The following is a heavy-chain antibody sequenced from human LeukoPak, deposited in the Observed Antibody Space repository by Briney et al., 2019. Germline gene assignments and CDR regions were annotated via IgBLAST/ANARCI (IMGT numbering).Heavy chain of an antibody. CDR1: GDSVSSTSGT. Sequence: SQTLSLTCAISGDSVSSTSGTWNWIRQSPSRGLEWLGRTYFRSKWYNDYAVSVKSRITINPDTSKNQFSLQLNSVTPEDTAVYYCARVRGLPVGPIDYWGQGTLVTVSS. CDR3: ARVRGLPVGPIDY. V-gene: IGHV6-1*01. D-gene: IGHD2-8*02. J-gene: IGHJ4*02. CDR2: TYFRSKWYN.